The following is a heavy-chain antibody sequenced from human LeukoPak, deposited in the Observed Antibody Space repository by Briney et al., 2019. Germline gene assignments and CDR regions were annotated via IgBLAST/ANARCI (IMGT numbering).Heavy chain of an antibody. CDR1: GGSFSGYY. CDR3: ARGYSVDSSFFDY. V-gene: IGHV4-34*01. CDR2: INHSGST. D-gene: IGHD6-13*01. Sequence: PLETLSLTCAVYGGSFSGYYWSWIRQPPGKGLEWIGEINHSGSTNYNPSLKSRVTISVDTSKNQFSLKLSSVTAADTAVYYCARGYSVDSSFFDYWGQGTLVTVSS. J-gene: IGHJ4*02.